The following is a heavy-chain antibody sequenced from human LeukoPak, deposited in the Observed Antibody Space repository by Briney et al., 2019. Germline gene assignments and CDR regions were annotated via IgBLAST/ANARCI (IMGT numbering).Heavy chain of an antibody. D-gene: IGHD2-2*01. CDR1: GFTFSSNW. CDR3: ARDYD. V-gene: IGHV3-7*05. J-gene: IGHJ4*02. Sequence: GGSLRLSCAASGFTFSSNWMTWVRQAAGKGLEWVANINQDGSETYYVDSVKGRFTISRDNAKNSLYLQMNSLRAEDTAVYYCARDYDWGQGTRVTVSS. CDR2: INQDGSET.